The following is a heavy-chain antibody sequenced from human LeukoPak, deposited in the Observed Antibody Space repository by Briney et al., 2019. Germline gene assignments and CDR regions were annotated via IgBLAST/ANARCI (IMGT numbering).Heavy chain of an antibody. CDR2: IYYSGST. CDR3: ARGVRWLQLSYFDY. D-gene: IGHD5-24*01. V-gene: IGHV4-31*03. CDR1: GGSISSGGYY. Sequence: SQTLSLTCTVPGGSISSGGYYWSWIRQHPGKGLEWIGYIYYSGSTYYNPSLKSRLTISVDTSKNQFSLKLSSVTAADTAVYYCARGVRWLQLSYFDYWGQGTLVTVSS. J-gene: IGHJ4*02.